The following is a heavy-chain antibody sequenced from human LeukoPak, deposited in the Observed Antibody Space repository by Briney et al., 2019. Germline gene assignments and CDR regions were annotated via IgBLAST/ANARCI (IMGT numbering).Heavy chain of an antibody. CDR1: GYTFTGYY. Sequence: ASVKVSCKASGYTFTGYYMHWVRQAPGQGVEWMGWINPNSGGTNYAQKFQGWVTMTRDTSISTAYMELSRLRSDDTAVYYCARGGELRYFDWLLSGAFDIWGQGTMVTVSS. J-gene: IGHJ3*02. D-gene: IGHD3-9*01. V-gene: IGHV1-2*04. CDR2: INPNSGGT. CDR3: ARGGELRYFDWLLSGAFDI.